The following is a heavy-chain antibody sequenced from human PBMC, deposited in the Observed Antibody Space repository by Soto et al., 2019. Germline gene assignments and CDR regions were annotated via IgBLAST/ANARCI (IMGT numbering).Heavy chain of an antibody. CDR1: GYSFTKYG. Sequence: ASVKVSGKTSGYSFTKYGLHWERQAPGQRLEWMGWINPGNGDTKYSQKIQGRVTITRDTSATTAYMELSSLRSEDWAVYYVAMTDCSSTSCYNYYYYGMYFWVQGTTFTVSS. V-gene: IGHV1-3*01. D-gene: IGHD2-2*01. CDR3: AMTDCSSTSCYNYYYYGMYF. J-gene: IGHJ6*02. CDR2: INPGNGDT.